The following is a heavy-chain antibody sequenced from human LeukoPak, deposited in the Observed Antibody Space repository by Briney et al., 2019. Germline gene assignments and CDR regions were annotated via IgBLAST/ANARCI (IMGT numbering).Heavy chain of an antibody. CDR1: GFTFSDYY. V-gene: IGHV3-11*05. CDR3: ARDLKGRLRLREDDAFDI. CDR2: ISSSSSYT. Sequence: PGGSLRLSCAASGFTFSDYYMSWIRQAPGKGLEWVSYISSSSSYTNYADSVKGRFTISRDNAKNSLYLQMNSLRAEDTAVYYCARDLKGRLRLREDDAFDIWGRGTMVTVSS. J-gene: IGHJ3*02. D-gene: IGHD5-12*01.